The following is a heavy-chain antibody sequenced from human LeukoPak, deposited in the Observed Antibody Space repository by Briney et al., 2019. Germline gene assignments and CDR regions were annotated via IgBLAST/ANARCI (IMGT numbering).Heavy chain of an antibody. CDR2: IDPSDSYT. Sequence: GESLKISCKGSGYSFTSYWISWVRQMPGEGLEWMGRIDPSDSYTNYSPSFQGHVTISADKSISAAYLQWRSLQASDTAMYYCARRWELPGHFDYWGQGTLVTVSS. CDR3: ARRWELPGHFDY. CDR1: GYSFTSYW. V-gene: IGHV5-10-1*01. D-gene: IGHD1-26*01. J-gene: IGHJ4*02.